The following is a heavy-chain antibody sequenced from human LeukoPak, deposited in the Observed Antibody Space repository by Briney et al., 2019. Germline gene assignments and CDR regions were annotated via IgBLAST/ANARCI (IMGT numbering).Heavy chain of an antibody. D-gene: IGHD6-13*01. CDR1: GYTFTDYY. CDR3: AREEVIAAAGPTLDY. CDR2: INPNSGGT. V-gene: IGHV1-2*02. Sequence: ASVKVSCKASGYTFTDYYMHWVRQAPGQGLEWMGWINPNSGGTNYAQRFQGRVTMTRDTSISTAYMELSRLRSDDTAVFYCAREEVIAAAGPTLDYWGQGALVTVSS. J-gene: IGHJ4*02.